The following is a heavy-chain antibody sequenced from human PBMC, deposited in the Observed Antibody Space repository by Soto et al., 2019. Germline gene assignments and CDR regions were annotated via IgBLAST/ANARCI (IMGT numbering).Heavy chain of an antibody. CDR3: ATGGRGYSYAPRFYFEY. V-gene: IGHV1-69*01. J-gene: IGHJ4*02. D-gene: IGHD5-18*01. CDR2: ILPIFGRT. Sequence: QVQLVQSGAEVKKPGSSVKVTCKASGAIFSSNAISWVRQAPGQGLEWMRGILPIFGRTNYAQKFQGRVTITADESTRTAYMELSSLKSEDTAVYYCATGGRGYSYAPRFYFEYWGQGTLVTVSS. CDR1: GAIFSSNA.